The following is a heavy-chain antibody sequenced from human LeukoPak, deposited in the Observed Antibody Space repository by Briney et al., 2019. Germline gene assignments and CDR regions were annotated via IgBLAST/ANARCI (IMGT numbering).Heavy chain of an antibody. V-gene: IGHV1-69*05. Sequence: SVKVSCKASGGTFGSYAISWVLQAPGQGLEWMGGIIPIFGTANYAQKFQGRVTITTDESTSTAYMELSSLRSEDTAVYYCARDGGSYYNDYWGQGTLVTVSS. CDR2: IIPIFGTA. CDR3: ARDGGSYYNDY. CDR1: GGTFGSYA. D-gene: IGHD1-26*01. J-gene: IGHJ4*02.